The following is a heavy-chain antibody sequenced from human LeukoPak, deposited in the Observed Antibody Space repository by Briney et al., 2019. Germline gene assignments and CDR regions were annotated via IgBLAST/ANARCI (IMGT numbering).Heavy chain of an antibody. CDR2: ISADGGST. V-gene: IGHV3-43*02. Sequence: GGSLRLSCAASGLTFDDYAMHWVRQPPGKGLEWVSLISADGGSTFSADSVKGRFSISRDNSKNSLYLQMNSLRSEDTAMYYCAKESGKLDYWGQGTLVAVSS. CDR1: GLTFDDYA. J-gene: IGHJ4*02. CDR3: AKESGKLDY.